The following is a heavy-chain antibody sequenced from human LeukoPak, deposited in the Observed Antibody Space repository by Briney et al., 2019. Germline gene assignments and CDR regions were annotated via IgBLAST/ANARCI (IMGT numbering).Heavy chain of an antibody. J-gene: IGHJ4*02. V-gene: IGHV3-9*01. Sequence: PGGSLRLSCAASGFTFDDYAMHWVRQAPGKGLEWVSGISWNSGSIGYADSVKGRFTISRDNAENSLYLQMDSLRAEDTALYYCAKDHYSSGWYRGPVDYWGQGTLVTVSS. CDR2: ISWNSGSI. CDR1: GFTFDDYA. CDR3: AKDHYSSGWYRGPVDY. D-gene: IGHD6-19*01.